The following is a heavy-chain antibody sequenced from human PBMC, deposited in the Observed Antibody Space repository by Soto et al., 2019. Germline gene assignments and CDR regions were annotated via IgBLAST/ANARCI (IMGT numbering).Heavy chain of an antibody. V-gene: IGHV2-26*01. J-gene: IGHJ4*02. CDR1: GFSLSNARMS. D-gene: IGHD3-10*01. Sequence: QVTLKQSGPVLVKPTETLTLTCTVSGFSLSNARMSVSWIRQPPGKALEWLAHIFSNDAKSYSAALKSRLTISKDTSKSQVVLTMTNMDPVYTATYYCARIRGWGWLGPNDYWGQGTLVTVSS. CDR2: IFSNDAK. CDR3: ARIRGWGWLGPNDY.